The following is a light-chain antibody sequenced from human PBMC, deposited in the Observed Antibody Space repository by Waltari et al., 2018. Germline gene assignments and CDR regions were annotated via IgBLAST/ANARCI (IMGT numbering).Light chain of an antibody. CDR3: QQYQSSSNT. V-gene: IGKV1-5*03. CDR1: QSVGDW. CDR2: KAS. Sequence: DIQMTQSPSILSASVGDIVTITCRASQSVGDWLAWYQQKPGEGPKLLIYKASKLESGVPPRFSGSGSGTEFTLTISSLQPVDFATYYCQQYQSSSNTFGQGTKLDIK. J-gene: IGKJ2*01.